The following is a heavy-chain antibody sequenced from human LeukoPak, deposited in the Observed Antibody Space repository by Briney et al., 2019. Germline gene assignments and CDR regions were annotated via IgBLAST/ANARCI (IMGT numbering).Heavy chain of an antibody. CDR1: GYTFTYYW. D-gene: IGHD3-22*01. CDR3: ARTTYDSSTSQTILFDS. V-gene: IGHV5-51*01. Sequence: GESLKICCKTSGYTFTYYWIGWVRQMPGKGLEWMGIIYPGDSDVRYSPSFQGQVTISADESISTAYLQWSSLKASDTAMYYCARTTYDSSTSQTILFDSWGQGTLVTVSS. CDR2: IYPGDSDV. J-gene: IGHJ4*02.